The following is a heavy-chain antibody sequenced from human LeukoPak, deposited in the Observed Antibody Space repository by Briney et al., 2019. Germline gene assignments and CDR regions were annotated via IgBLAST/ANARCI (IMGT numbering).Heavy chain of an antibody. CDR2: IKQDGSEK. Sequence: PGGSLRLSCAASGFTFSSYWMSWVRQAPGKGLEWVANIKQDGSEKYYVDSVKGRFTISRDNAKNSLYLQMNSLRAEDTAVYYCARGDYGDYGPEMDVWGKGTTVTVSS. V-gene: IGHV3-7*01. J-gene: IGHJ6*04. D-gene: IGHD4-17*01. CDR3: ARGDYGDYGPEMDV. CDR1: GFTFSSYW.